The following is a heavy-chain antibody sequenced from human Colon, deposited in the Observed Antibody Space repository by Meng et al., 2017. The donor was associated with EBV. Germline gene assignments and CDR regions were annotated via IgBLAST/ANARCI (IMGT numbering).Heavy chain of an antibody. D-gene: IGHD2-21*02. CDR3: ARVGAYCGGDCYHPR. CDR1: GGSLSSRNW. V-gene: IGHV4-4*02. CDR2: IYHSGST. J-gene: IGHJ4*02. Sequence: QVRRSGSGPGRVNTSGTRSLTCPVSGGSLSSRNWWSWVRQPPGKGLEWIGEIYHSGSTNYNPSLKSRVTISVDESKNQFSLRLSSVTAADTAVYYCARVGAYCGGDCYHPRWGQGTLVTVSS.